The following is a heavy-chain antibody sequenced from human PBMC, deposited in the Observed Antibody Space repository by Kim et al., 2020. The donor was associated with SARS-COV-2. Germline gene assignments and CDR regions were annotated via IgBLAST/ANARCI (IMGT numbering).Heavy chain of an antibody. CDR1: GFTFSSYW. Sequence: GGSLRLSCAASGFTFSSYWMTWVRQAPGKGLEWVANIKQDGNQKYYVDSVKGRFTISRDNAKNSLYLQMNSRRAEDTAVYYCARDGDLYSSGKDAFDIWGQGTMVTDSS. CDR3: ARDGDLYSSGKDAFDI. D-gene: IGHD6-19*01. CDR2: IKQDGNQK. J-gene: IGHJ3*02. V-gene: IGHV3-7*01.